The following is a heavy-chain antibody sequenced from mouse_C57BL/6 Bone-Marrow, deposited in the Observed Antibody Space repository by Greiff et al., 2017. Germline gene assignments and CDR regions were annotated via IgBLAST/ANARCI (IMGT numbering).Heavy chain of an antibody. J-gene: IGHJ3*01. CDR2: IRSKSSNNAT. D-gene: IGHD4-1*02. V-gene: IGHV10-3*01. CDR1: GFTFNTYA. Sequence: EAGGGLVQPKGSLKLSCAASGFTFNTYAMHWVRQAPGKGLEWVARIRSKSSNNATYYADSVKDRFTISRDDSQSMLYLQMNNLKTEDTAMYYCVRSTGSWFAYWGQGTLVTVSA. CDR3: VRSTGSWFAY.